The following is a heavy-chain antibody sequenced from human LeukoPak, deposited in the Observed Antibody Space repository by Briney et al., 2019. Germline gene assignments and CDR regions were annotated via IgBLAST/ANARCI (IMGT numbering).Heavy chain of an antibody. CDR3: TRHVELTYSYDSSGYYYSYYYYYMDV. Sequence: PGGSLRLSCAGSRYTFSSYEMNWVRQAPGKGLEWVGRIRSKANSYATAYAASVKGRFTISRDDSKNTAYLQMNSLKTEDTAVYYCTRHVELTYSYDSSGYYYSYYYYYMDVWGKGTTVTVSS. V-gene: IGHV3-73*01. CDR1: RYTFSSYE. J-gene: IGHJ6*03. CDR2: IRSKANSYAT. D-gene: IGHD3-22*01.